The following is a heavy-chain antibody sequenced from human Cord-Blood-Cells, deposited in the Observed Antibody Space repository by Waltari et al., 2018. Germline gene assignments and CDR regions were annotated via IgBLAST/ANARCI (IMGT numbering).Heavy chain of an antibody. D-gene: IGHD5-12*01. Sequence: QVQLQQWGAGLLKPSETLSLTCAVYGGSFSGYYWSWIRQPPGKGLEWIGEINHSGSTNYNPSLKGRVTISVDTSKNQFSLKLSSVTAADTAVYYCARISGYDAFDIWGQGTMVTVSS. CDR3: ARISGYDAFDI. V-gene: IGHV4-34*01. J-gene: IGHJ3*02. CDR1: GGSFSGYY. CDR2: INHSGST.